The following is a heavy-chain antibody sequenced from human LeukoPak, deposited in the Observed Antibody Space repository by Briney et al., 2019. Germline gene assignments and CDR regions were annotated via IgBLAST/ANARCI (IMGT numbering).Heavy chain of an antibody. CDR2: ISGSGGST. J-gene: IGHJ4*02. CDR1: GFTFSSYA. CDR3: ARDSQYSSNTPRGY. Sequence: PGGSLRLSCAASGFTFSSYAMSWVRQAPGKGLEWVSAISGSGGSTYYVDSVKGRFTISRDNSKNTLYLQMNSLRAEDTAVYYCARDSQYSSNTPRGYWGQGTLVTVSS. V-gene: IGHV3-23*01. D-gene: IGHD6-13*01.